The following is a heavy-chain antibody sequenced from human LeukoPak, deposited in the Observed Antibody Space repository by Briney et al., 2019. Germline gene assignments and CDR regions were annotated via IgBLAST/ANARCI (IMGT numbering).Heavy chain of an antibody. Sequence: ASVKVSCKASGYTFTSYDTNWVRQATGQGLEWMGWMNPNSGNTGYAQKFQGRVTITRNTSISTAYMELSSLRSEDTAVYYCARWGGIQTGPLFDYWGQGTLVTVSS. CDR1: GYTFTSYD. V-gene: IGHV1-8*03. D-gene: IGHD7-27*01. J-gene: IGHJ4*02. CDR3: ARWGGIQTGPLFDY. CDR2: MNPNSGNT.